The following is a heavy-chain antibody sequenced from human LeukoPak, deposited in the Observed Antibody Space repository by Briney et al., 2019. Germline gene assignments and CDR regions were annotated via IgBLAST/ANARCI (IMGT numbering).Heavy chain of an antibody. CDR3: AKDYY. CDR1: GFTFDDYA. Sequence: GGSLRLSCAVSGFTFDDYAMHWVRQAPGKGLEWVSLIRADGITTYYADSVKGRFTISRDSSKNSLYLQMNSPKTEDSALYYCAKDYYWGQGTLVTVSS. CDR2: IRADGITT. V-gene: IGHV3-43*02. J-gene: IGHJ4*02.